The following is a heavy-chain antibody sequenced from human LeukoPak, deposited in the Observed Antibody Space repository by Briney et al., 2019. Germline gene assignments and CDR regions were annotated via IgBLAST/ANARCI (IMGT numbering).Heavy chain of an antibody. V-gene: IGHV5-51*01. D-gene: IGHD2-2*01. CDR3: ARVYDCSSTSCYLDYYYYMDV. CDR2: IYPGDSDT. Sequence: GESRKISCKGSGYSFTSYWIGWVRQMPGKGLEWMGIIYPGDSDTRYSPSFQGQVTISADKSISTAYLQWSSLKASDTAMYYCARVYDCSSTSCYLDYYYYMDVWGKGTTVTVSS. CDR1: GYSFTSYW. J-gene: IGHJ6*03.